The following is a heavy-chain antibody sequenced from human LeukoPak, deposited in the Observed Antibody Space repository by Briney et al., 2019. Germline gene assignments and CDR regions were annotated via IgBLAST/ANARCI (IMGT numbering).Heavy chain of an antibody. V-gene: IGHV3-21*01. J-gene: IGHJ6*03. D-gene: IGHD3-16*01. CDR3: AKDSDYDYVWGTYSVDYMDV. CDR1: GFTFSSYS. Sequence: GGSLRLSCAASGFTFSSYSMNWVRQAPGKGLEWVSSISSSSSYIYYADSVKGRFTISRDNSKNTLYLQMNSLRAEDTAVYYCAKDSDYDYVWGTYSVDYMDVWGKGTTVTISS. CDR2: ISSSSSYI.